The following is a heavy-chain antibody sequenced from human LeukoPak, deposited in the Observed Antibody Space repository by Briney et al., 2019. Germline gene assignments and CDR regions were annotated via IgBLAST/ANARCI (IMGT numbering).Heavy chain of an antibody. CDR3: AKDDEWEPRGVSFDY. CDR2: ISAGGGNT. J-gene: IGHJ4*02. Sequence: GGSLRLSCAASGFTFINYAMSWVRQAPGKGLEWVSAISAGGGNTYYADSVKGRFTISRDNSKNTLYLQMNSLRAEDTAVYYCAKDDEWEPRGVSFDYWGQGTLVTVSS. D-gene: IGHD1-26*01. V-gene: IGHV3-23*01. CDR1: GFTFINYA.